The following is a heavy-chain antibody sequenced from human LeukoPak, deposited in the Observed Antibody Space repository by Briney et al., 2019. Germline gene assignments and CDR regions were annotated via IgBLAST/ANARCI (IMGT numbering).Heavy chain of an antibody. CDR1: GFTFSSYS. CDR3: ARGSSSTRGAFDY. Sequence: PGGSLRLSCAASGFTFSSYSMNWVRQAPGKGLEWVAYITYGSDTIFYADSVKGRFTVSRDNAKNSLYLQMDSLRAEDTAVYYCARGSSSTRGAFDYWGQGTLVTVSS. D-gene: IGHD2-2*01. J-gene: IGHJ4*02. CDR2: ITYGSDTI. V-gene: IGHV3-48*04.